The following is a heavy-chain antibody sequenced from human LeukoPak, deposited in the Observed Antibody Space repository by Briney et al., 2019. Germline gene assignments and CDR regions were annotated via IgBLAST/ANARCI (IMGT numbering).Heavy chain of an antibody. J-gene: IGHJ5*02. Sequence: GGSLRLSCAASGFVVSSNYMAWVRQAPGRGLEWVSFMYSDSNIYYADSVKGRFTISRDNSKNTLYLQMNSLTAEDTAVYYCATKQWLVRGWFDPWGQGTLVTVSS. CDR1: GFVVSSNY. CDR3: ATKQWLVRGWFDP. CDR2: MYSDSNI. V-gene: IGHV3-53*01. D-gene: IGHD6-19*01.